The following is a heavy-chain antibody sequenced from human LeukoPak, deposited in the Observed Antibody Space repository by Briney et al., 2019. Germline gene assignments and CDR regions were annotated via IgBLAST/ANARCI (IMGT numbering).Heavy chain of an antibody. D-gene: IGHD5-12*01. CDR2: ISYDGSNK. Sequence: GGSLRLSCAASGFTFSSYGMHWVRQAPGKGLEWVAVISYDGSNKYYADSVKGRFTISRDNYKNTLYLQMNSLRAEDTAVYYCAKDGGEATIYGPLDYWGQGTLVTVSS. V-gene: IGHV3-30*18. CDR3: AKDGGEATIYGPLDY. CDR1: GFTFSSYG. J-gene: IGHJ4*02.